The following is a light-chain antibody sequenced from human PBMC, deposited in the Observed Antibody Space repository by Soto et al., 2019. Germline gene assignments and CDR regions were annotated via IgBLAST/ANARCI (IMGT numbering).Light chain of an antibody. CDR3: QQYNDWPET. CDR1: QSTISN. V-gene: IGKV3-15*01. J-gene: IGKJ1*01. Sequence: EVVMTQSPATLSVSPGERATLSCRASQSTISNLAWYQHKPGQGPRLLIHDASTRATGVPARFSGSGSGTEFTLTISSLQSEDFAVYYCQQYNDWPETFGQGTKVEIK. CDR2: DAS.